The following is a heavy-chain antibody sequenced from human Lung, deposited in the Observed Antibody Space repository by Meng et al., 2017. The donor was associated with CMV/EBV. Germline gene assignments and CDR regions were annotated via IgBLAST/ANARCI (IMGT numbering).Heavy chain of an antibody. CDR1: GGFFRGYY. CDR3: ARATYNDFLSGCPYFEY. V-gene: IGHV4-34*01. CDR2: INHSGST. J-gene: IGHJ4*01. Sequence: SETLSLSCAVYGGFFRGYYWSWIREPRGEGLEWIGEINHSGSTNYNPSLKSRVTISVDTSKNQFSLKLSSVTAADTAVYYCARATYNDFLSGCPYFEYWGQGTLVTVSS. D-gene: IGHD3-3*01.